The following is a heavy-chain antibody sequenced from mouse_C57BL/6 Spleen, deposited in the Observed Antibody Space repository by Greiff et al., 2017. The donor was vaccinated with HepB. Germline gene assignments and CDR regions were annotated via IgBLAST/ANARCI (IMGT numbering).Heavy chain of an antibody. J-gene: IGHJ4*01. D-gene: IGHD2-5*01. CDR1: GYTFTSYW. CDR3: ARSYYSNYLYAMDY. Sequence: QVQLQLPGAELVKPGASVKLSCKASGYTFTSYWMHWVKQRPGQGLEWIGMIHPNSGSTNYNEKFKSKATLTVDKSSSTAYMQLSSLTSEDSAVYYCARSYYSNYLYAMDYWGQGTSVTVSS. CDR2: IHPNSGST. V-gene: IGHV1-64*01.